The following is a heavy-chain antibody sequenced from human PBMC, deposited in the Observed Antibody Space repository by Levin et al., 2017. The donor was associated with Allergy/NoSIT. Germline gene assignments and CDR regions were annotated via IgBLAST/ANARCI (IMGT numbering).Heavy chain of an antibody. D-gene: IGHD6-19*01. CDR3: ARHRAGSGWLGFDY. J-gene: IGHJ4*02. CDR1: GGSMNNYF. CDR2: IHSSGTT. Sequence: ESLKISCTVSGGSMNNYFWSWVRQPPGKGLEWIGYIHSSGTTKYHSSLTGRATISADMSKNEFFLFLTSVTAADTAVYFCARHRAGSGWLGFDYWGQGTLVPISS. V-gene: IGHV4-59*08.